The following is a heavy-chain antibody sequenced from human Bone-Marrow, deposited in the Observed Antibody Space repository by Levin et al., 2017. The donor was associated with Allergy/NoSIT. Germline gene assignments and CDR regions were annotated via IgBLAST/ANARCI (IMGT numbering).Heavy chain of an antibody. CDR1: GYTLTELS. CDR3: ATGIEMATLYGMDV. Sequence: GESLKISCKVSGYTLTELSMHWVRQAPGKGLEWMGGFDPEDGETIYAQKFQGRVTMTEDTSTDTAYMELSSLRSEDTAVYYCATGIEMATLYGMDVWGQGTTVTVSS. CDR2: FDPEDGET. J-gene: IGHJ6*02. V-gene: IGHV1-24*01. D-gene: IGHD5-24*01.